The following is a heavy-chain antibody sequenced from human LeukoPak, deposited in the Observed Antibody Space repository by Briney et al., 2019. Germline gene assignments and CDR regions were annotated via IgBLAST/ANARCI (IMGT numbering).Heavy chain of an antibody. CDR3: AKEKGYSYGYWYFDY. CDR2: ISYDGSNE. J-gene: IGHJ4*02. CDR1: GFTFSSYG. D-gene: IGHD5-18*01. Sequence: WGSLRLSCAASGFTFSSYGMHWVRQAPGKGLEWVAVISYDGSNEYYADSVKGRFTISRDNSKNTLYLQMNSLRAEDTAVYYCAKEKGYSYGYWYFDYWGQGTLVTVSS. V-gene: IGHV3-30*18.